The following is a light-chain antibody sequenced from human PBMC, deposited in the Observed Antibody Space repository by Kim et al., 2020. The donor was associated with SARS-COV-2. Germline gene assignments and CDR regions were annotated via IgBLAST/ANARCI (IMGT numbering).Light chain of an antibody. J-gene: IGLJ2*01. Sequence: QSALTQPRSVSGSPGQSVTISCAGTSNDIGAYDYVSWYQQSPGKAPKLILYDVIKRPSGVPDRFSGFKSDNTASLTISGLQAEDEADYYCRSNAGNYTVVFGGGTQLTVL. CDR2: DVI. V-gene: IGLV2-11*01. CDR3: RSNAGNYTVV. CDR1: SNDIGAYDY.